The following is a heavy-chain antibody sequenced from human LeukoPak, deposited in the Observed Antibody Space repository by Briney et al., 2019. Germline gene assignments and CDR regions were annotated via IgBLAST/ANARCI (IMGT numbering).Heavy chain of an antibody. V-gene: IGHV4-38-2*02. CDR3: ARAYSSSWYWNWFDP. D-gene: IGHD6-13*01. J-gene: IGHJ5*02. Sequence: SETLSLTCTVSGYSISSGYYWGWIRQPPGKGLEWIGNIYPTGSTYYNPSLKSRVTISVDTSKYQFSLKVSSVGAADTAVYYCARAYSSSWYWNWFDPWGQGTLVTVSS. CDR2: IYPTGST. CDR1: GYSISSGYY.